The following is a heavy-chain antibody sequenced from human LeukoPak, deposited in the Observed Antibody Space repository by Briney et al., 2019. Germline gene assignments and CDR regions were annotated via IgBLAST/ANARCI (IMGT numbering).Heavy chain of an antibody. V-gene: IGHV1-18*01. CDR1: GYRFNSYG. J-gene: IGHJ4*02. CDR2: ISVYKGNT. Sequence: ASVKVSCTASGYRFNSYGINWVRQAPGQGLEWMGWISVYKGNTNYAQKFQGRVTITTDTSTNTAYLELRSLRSGDTAVYYCARDVGSLYDFWSGYIDYWGQGTLVTVSS. CDR3: ARDVGSLYDFWSGYIDY. D-gene: IGHD3-3*01.